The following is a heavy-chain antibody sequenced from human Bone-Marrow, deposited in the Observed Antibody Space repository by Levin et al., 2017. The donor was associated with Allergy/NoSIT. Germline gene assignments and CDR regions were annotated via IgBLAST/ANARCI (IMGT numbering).Heavy chain of an antibody. CDR3: ASGDCRY. J-gene: IGHJ4*02. Sequence: HPGGSLRLSCAASGFTFSRYVMHWIRQAPGEGLEWVAVLSEDGFNKHYADSVKGRFTISRDNSKNMMYLDMSSLRLNDTATYYCASGDCRYWGQGSLVTVSS. V-gene: IGHV3-30-3*01. CDR1: GFTFSRYV. D-gene: IGHD2-21*02. CDR2: LSEDGFNK.